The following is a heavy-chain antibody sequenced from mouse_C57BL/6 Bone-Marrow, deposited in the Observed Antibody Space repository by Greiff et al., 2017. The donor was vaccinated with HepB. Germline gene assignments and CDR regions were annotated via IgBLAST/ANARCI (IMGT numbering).Heavy chain of an antibody. D-gene: IGHD2-4*01. CDR1: GFTFSDYG. V-gene: IGHV5-17*01. CDR3: ARICYDYDPLFAY. Sequence: EVQLVESGGGLVKPGGSLKLSCAASGFTFSDYGMHWVRQAPEKGLEWVAYISSGSSTIYYADTVKGRFTISRDNAKNTLFLQMTSLRSEDTAMYYCARICYDYDPLFAYWGQGTLVTVSA. CDR2: ISSGSSTI. J-gene: IGHJ3*01.